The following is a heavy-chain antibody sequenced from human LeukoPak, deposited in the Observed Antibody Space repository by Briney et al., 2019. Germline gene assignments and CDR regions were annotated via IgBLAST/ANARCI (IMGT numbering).Heavy chain of an antibody. CDR2: INPNSGGT. CDR1: GCTFTGYY. Sequence: ASVKVSCKASGCTFTGYYMHWVRQAPGQGLEWMGWINPNSGGTNYAQKFQGRVTMTRDTSISTAYMELSRLRSDDTAVYYCARDGDLLLWFGELLYYWGQGTLVTVSS. J-gene: IGHJ4*02. D-gene: IGHD3-10*01. CDR3: ARDGDLLLWFGELLYY. V-gene: IGHV1-2*02.